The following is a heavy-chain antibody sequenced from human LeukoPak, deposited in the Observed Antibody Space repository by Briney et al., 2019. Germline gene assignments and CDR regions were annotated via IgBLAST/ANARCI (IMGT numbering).Heavy chain of an antibody. V-gene: IGHV1-18*01. J-gene: IGHJ6*02. CDR1: GYTFTSYG. CDR2: ISAYNGNT. Sequence: ASVKVSCKASGYTFTSYGISWVRQAPGQGLEWMGWISAYNGNTNYAQKLQGRVTMTTDTSTSTAYMELRSLRSDDTAVYYCARYSYGYPYYYGMDVWSQGTTVSVSS. CDR3: ARYSYGYPYYYGMDV. D-gene: IGHD5-18*01.